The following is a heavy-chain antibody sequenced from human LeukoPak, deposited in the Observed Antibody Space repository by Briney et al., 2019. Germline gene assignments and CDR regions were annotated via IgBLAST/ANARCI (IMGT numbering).Heavy chain of an antibody. Sequence: ASVKVSCKASGYTFVSYGISWVRQAPGQGLEWMGWIGAHNGNTNYAQKFRGRVTMTTDTSTSTTYMELRSLRSDDTAVYYCARSYVSDSSGYYLAAYWGQGTLVTVSS. CDR2: IGAHNGNT. D-gene: IGHD3-22*01. CDR3: ARSYVSDSSGYYLAAY. V-gene: IGHV1-18*01. J-gene: IGHJ4*02. CDR1: GYTFVSYG.